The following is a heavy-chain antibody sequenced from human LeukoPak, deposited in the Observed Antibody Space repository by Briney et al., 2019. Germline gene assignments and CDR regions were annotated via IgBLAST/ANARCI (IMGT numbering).Heavy chain of an antibody. CDR2: ISGSGGST. J-gene: IGHJ4*02. CDR3: ATHSVGVLPIATFNY. Sequence: PGGSLRLSCAASGFTFSSYGMSWVRQAPGKGLEWVSAISGSGGSTYYADSVKGRFTISRDNAKNSLYLQMNILRAEDTAVYYCATHSVGVLPIATFNYWGQGTLVTVSS. V-gene: IGHV3-23*01. D-gene: IGHD2-2*01. CDR1: GFTFSSYG.